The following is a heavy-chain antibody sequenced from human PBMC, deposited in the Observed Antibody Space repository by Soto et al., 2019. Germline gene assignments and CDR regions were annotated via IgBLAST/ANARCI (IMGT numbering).Heavy chain of an antibody. J-gene: IGHJ3*02. CDR3: APHVSCSGGSCQYDAFAI. V-gene: IGHV3-23*01. Sequence: EVQVLESGGGLVQPGGSLRLSCEGSEFTVSGHAMTWIRQAPGKGPEWVSTITADGGTYYADSVKGRFAMSRETSENPLYLQMNSLGAEDTAAYYCAPHVSCSGGSCQYDAFAIRGQGTMVTVSS. CDR2: ITADGGT. D-gene: IGHD2-15*01. CDR1: EFTVSGHA.